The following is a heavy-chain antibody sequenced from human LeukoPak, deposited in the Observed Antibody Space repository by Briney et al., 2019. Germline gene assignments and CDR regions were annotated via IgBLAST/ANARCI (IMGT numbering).Heavy chain of an antibody. D-gene: IGHD2-2*01. J-gene: IGHJ5*02. Sequence: ASVKVSCKASGYTFTSYGISWVRQAPGQGLEWMGWISAYNGNTNYARKLQGRVTMTTDTSTSTAYMELRSLRSDDTAVYYCARDRGYCSSTSCYFFRISHWFDPWGQGTLVTVSS. V-gene: IGHV1-18*01. CDR1: GYTFTSYG. CDR2: ISAYNGNT. CDR3: ARDRGYCSSTSCYFFRISHWFDP.